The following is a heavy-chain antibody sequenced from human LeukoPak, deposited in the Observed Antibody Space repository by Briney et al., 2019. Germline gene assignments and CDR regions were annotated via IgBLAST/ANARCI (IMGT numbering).Heavy chain of an antibody. Sequence: PSETLSLTCAVSGYSISSGYYWGWIRQPPGKGLEWIGSIYHSGSTYYNPSLKSRVTISVDTSKNQFSLKLRSVTAADTAVYYCARRRVRYSSSQGEFDPWGQGTLVTVSS. J-gene: IGHJ5*02. V-gene: IGHV4-38-2*01. CDR1: GYSISSGYY. D-gene: IGHD6-13*01. CDR3: ARRRVRYSSSQGEFDP. CDR2: IYHSGST.